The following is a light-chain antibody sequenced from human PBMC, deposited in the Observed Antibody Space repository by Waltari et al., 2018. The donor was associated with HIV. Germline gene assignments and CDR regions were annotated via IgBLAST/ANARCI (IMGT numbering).Light chain of an antibody. V-gene: IGLV2-14*01. CDR2: EVT. Sequence: QSALTQPASVSGSPGQSITISCTGTSSDIGGYNFVSWYQQHPGRAPRLMIYEVTRRPAGVSNRCSGSRSGNTASLTISGLQAEDGADYYCISYTSSATGVLFVGGTTLTVL. CDR1: SSDIGGYNF. CDR3: ISYTSSATGVL. J-gene: IGLJ2*01.